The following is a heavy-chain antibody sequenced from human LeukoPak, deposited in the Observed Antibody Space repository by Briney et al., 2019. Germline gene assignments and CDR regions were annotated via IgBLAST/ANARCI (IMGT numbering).Heavy chain of an antibody. CDR1: GFTFNSYA. J-gene: IGHJ4*02. CDR3: ARVPSPLIVVVPAAEILDY. D-gene: IGHD2-2*01. CDR2: ISSSSSYI. Sequence: GGSLRLSCAASGFTFNSYAMNWVRQAPGKGLEWVSSISSSSSYIYYADSVKGRFTTSRDNAKNSLYLQMNSLRAEDTAVYYCARVPSPLIVVVPAAEILDYWGQGTLVTVSS. V-gene: IGHV3-21*01.